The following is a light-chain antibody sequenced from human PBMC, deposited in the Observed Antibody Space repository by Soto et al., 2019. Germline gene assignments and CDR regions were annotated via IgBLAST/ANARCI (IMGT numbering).Light chain of an antibody. J-gene: IGKJ1*01. Sequence: EIVMTQSPATLSVSPGERATLSCRASQSVSSNLAWYQQKPGQAPRLLIYGASTRATGIPARFSGSGSETEFTLTISSLQSEDFAVYYCQQYNNWHPWTFGQGTKV. CDR1: QSVSSN. CDR3: QQYNNWHPWT. V-gene: IGKV3-15*01. CDR2: GAS.